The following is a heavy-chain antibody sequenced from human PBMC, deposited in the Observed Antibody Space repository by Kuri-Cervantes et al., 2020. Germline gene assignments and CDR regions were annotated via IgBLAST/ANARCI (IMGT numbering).Heavy chain of an antibody. CDR3: VKDLNYVSGGCPHFDY. Sequence: GGSLRLSCAASGFTFSSYALSWVRQAPGKGLGWVSGISCSGGSTYYADSVKGRFAISRDNSKNTLYLQMNTLRAEDTALYYCVKDLNYVSGGCPHFDYWGQGTLVTVSS. V-gene: IGHV3-23*01. CDR1: GFTFSSYA. CDR2: ISCSGGST. J-gene: IGHJ4*02. D-gene: IGHD3-10*01.